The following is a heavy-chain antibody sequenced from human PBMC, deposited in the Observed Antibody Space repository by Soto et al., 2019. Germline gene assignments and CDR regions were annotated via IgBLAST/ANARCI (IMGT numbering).Heavy chain of an antibody. CDR1: GGSVSSGDYY. CDR2: IYYSGST. CDR3: ARIPVDTYMINWFDP. Sequence: PSETLSLTCTVSGGSVSSGDYYWSWIRPPPEKGLEWIGYIYYSGSTNYNPSLKSRVSISLDTSKNQFSLRLTSVTAADTAVYYCARIPVDTYMINWFDPWGQGTLVTVSS. J-gene: IGHJ5*02. D-gene: IGHD5-18*01. V-gene: IGHV4-61*08.